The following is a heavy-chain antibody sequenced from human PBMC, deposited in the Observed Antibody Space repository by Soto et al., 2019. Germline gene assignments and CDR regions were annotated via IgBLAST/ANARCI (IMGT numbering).Heavy chain of an antibody. J-gene: IGHJ6*02. V-gene: IGHV3-33*01. CDR1: GFSFSTYG. CDR3: ARVEAPLIHSDHYYYGMDV. Sequence: QEQLVESGGGVVRPGMSLRLACEGSGFSFSTYGMHWVRQSPGKGLQWVAVIWFDGSNTYYADSVKGRFTISRDNSKNTLYLQMNNLRVEDTAVYHCARVEAPLIHSDHYYYGMDVWDQGTKVTVSS. CDR2: IWFDGSNT. D-gene: IGHD5-18*01.